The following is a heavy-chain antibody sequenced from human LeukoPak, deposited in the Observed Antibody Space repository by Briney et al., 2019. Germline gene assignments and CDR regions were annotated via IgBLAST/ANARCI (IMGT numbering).Heavy chain of an antibody. CDR2: IKYDGSHK. Sequence: GGSLRLSCAASGFTVSSNYMSWVRQAPGKGLEWVANIKYDGSHKYYVDSVKGRFTISRDNAKNSVYLQMNSLRVDDTAVYFCASSHDSSGNDWGQGTMVTVSS. CDR3: ASSHDSSGND. V-gene: IGHV3-7*01. D-gene: IGHD3-22*01. J-gene: IGHJ4*02. CDR1: GFTVSSNY.